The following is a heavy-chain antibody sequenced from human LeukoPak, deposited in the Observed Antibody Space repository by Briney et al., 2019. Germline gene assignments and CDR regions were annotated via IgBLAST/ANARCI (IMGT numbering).Heavy chain of an antibody. CDR1: GFTFSSYA. Sequence: GGSLRLSCAVSGFTFSSYAMNWVRQAPGKGLEWVSVITGSGSRTYYADSVKGRFTISRGNSRNTLFLQMNSLRGEDTAVYYCAKSRLVVTAFDYWGQGTLVTVSS. CDR3: AKSRLVVTAFDY. CDR2: ITGSGSRT. D-gene: IGHD4-23*01. J-gene: IGHJ4*02. V-gene: IGHV3-23*01.